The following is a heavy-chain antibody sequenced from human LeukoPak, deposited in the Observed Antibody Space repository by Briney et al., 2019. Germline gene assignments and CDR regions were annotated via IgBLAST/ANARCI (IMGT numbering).Heavy chain of an antibody. CDR1: GFTFSNYP. CDR3: VKDPGYSSSWYFDY. Sequence: PGGSLRLSCSASGFTFSNYPMYWVRQAPGKGLEYVSGISSNGGSTSYAGSVKGRFTISRDNSKNTLYLQMSSLRTEDTAVYYCVKDPGYSSSWYFDYWGQGTLVTVSS. D-gene: IGHD6-13*01. V-gene: IGHV3-64D*06. CDR2: ISSNGGST. J-gene: IGHJ4*02.